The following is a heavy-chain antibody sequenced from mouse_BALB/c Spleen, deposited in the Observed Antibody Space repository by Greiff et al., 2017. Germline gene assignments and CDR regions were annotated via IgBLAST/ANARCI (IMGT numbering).Heavy chain of an antibody. V-gene: IGHV1-62-2*01. J-gene: IGHJ3*01. CDR3: VRHEDGGMFAY. CDR1: GYTFTEYI. Sequence: VQVVESGAELVKPGASVTLSCKASGYTFTEYIIHWVKQRSGQGLEWIGWFYPGSGSIKYNEKFKDKATLTANKSSSTVYMELSRLTSEDSAVYFGVRHEDGGMFAYWGQGTLVTVSA. CDR2: FYPGSGSI. D-gene: IGHD1-1*02.